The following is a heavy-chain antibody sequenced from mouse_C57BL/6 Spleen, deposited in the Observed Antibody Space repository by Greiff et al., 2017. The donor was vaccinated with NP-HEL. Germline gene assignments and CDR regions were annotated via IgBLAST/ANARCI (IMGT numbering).Heavy chain of an antibody. Sequence: QVQLQQPGAELVMPGASVKLSCKASGYTFTSYWMHWVKPRHGQGLEWIGEIDPSDSYTNYNQKFKGKSTLTVDKSSSTAYMQLSSLTSEDSAVYYCARSGPSIGNYRGAMDYWGQGTSVTVSS. CDR3: ARSGPSIGNYRGAMDY. CDR2: IDPSDSYT. V-gene: IGHV1-69*01. J-gene: IGHJ4*01. D-gene: IGHD2-1*01. CDR1: GYTFTSYW.